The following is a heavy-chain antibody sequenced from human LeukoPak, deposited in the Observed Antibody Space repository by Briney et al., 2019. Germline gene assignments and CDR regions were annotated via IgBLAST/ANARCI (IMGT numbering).Heavy chain of an antibody. V-gene: IGHV1-2*02. J-gene: IGHJ4*02. CDR2: INPNSGGT. Sequence: ASVKVSCKASGYTFTGYYTHWVRQAPGQGLEWMGWINPNSGGTNYAQKFQGRVTMTRDTSISTAYMELSRLRSDDTAVYYCARDQDIVVVPAAMFDYWGQGTLVTVSS. D-gene: IGHD2-2*01. CDR1: GYTFTGYY. CDR3: ARDQDIVVVPAAMFDY.